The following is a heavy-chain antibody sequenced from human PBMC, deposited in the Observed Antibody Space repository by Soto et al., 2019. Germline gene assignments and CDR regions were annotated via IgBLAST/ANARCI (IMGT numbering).Heavy chain of an antibody. D-gene: IGHD5-12*01. CDR1: GGSISSSNW. J-gene: IGHJ4*02. CDR3: ASRPQVNTVATTFDS. Sequence: QVQLQESGPGLVKPSGTLSLTCAVSGGSISSSNWWNWVRQPPGKGLEWIGEIYHSASANYNPSLKSRVSISVDKSHHHFSLKVSSVTAADTAVYYCASRPQVNTVATTFDSWGQGTLVTVSS. CDR2: IYHSASA. V-gene: IGHV4-4*02.